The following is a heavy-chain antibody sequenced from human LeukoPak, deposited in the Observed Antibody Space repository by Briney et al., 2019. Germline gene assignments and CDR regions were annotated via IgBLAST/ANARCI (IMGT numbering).Heavy chain of an antibody. Sequence: GESLQISCKGSGYSFTSYWISWVRQMPGKGLEWMGRIDPSDSYTNYSPSFQGHVTISADKSISTAYLQWSSLKASDTAMYYRARVPDTVRASRFSSHNWFDPWGQGTLVTVPS. D-gene: IGHD2-2*01. CDR3: ARVPDTVRASRFSSHNWFDP. CDR2: IDPSDSYT. J-gene: IGHJ5*02. V-gene: IGHV5-10-1*01. CDR1: GYSFTSYW.